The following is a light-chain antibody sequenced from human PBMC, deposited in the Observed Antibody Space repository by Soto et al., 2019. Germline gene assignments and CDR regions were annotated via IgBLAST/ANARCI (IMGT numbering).Light chain of an antibody. CDR3: QQYCISPPIT. J-gene: IGKJ5*01. V-gene: IGKV3-20*01. CDR2: GTS. Sequence: EIVLTQSPGTLSLSPGERATLSCRASQSLSRNHLGWYLAWYQQNPGQTPRLLIYGTSYRATGIPDRFSGVVSVTDFTLTISILEPEDFAVYYCQQYCISPPITFGQGTRLEIK. CDR1: QSLSRNHLGWY.